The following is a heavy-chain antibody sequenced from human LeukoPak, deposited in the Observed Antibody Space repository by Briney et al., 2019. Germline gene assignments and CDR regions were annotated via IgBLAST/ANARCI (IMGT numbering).Heavy chain of an antibody. D-gene: IGHD3-22*01. CDR3: ARDLRYYYDSSGEIDY. J-gene: IGHJ4*02. CDR1: GFPFSSYW. Sequence: GALSLSCAASGFPFSSYWMSWVRQAPGKGLGWVATIKQDGSEKYYVDSVKGRFTISRDNAKNSLYLQMNSLRAEDTAVYYCARDLRYYYDSSGEIDYWGQGTLVTVSS. V-gene: IGHV3-7*01. CDR2: IKQDGSEK.